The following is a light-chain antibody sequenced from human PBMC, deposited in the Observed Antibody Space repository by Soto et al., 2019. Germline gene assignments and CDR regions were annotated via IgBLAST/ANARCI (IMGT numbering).Light chain of an antibody. CDR1: SGDVGGYNY. CDR3: SSYTGSSVV. J-gene: IGLJ2*01. V-gene: IGLV2-14*01. Sequence: QSALTQPASVSGSPGQSITISCTGTSGDVGGYNYVSWYQQHPGKAPKLMIYEVSNRPSGVSNRFSGSKSGNTASLTISGLRAEDEADYYCSSYTGSSVVFGGGTKLTVL. CDR2: EVS.